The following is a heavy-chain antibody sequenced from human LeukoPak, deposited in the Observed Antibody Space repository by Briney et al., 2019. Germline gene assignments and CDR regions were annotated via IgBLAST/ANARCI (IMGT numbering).Heavy chain of an antibody. V-gene: IGHV4-59*01. CDR2: IYYSGST. CDR3: ARSGSSSDWFDP. J-gene: IGHJ5*02. D-gene: IGHD6-6*01. Sequence: SETLSLTCTVSGGSISSYYWSWIRQPPGKRLEWIGYIYYSGSTNYNPSLKSRVTISVDTSKNQFSLKLSSVTAADTAVYYCARSGSSSDWFDPWGQGTLVTVSS. CDR1: GGSISSYY.